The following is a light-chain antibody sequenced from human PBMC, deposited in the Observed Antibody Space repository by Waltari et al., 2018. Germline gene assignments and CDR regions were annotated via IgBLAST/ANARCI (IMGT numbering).Light chain of an antibody. Sequence: QSVLTQPPSVSGAPGQRVTIPCPGSSPNIGAGSDVHWYQQLPGTAPKLLIYGTSIRPSGVPDRFSGSKSGTSASLAITGLQAEDEADYYCQSYDSSLTGSVFGGGTKLTVL. V-gene: IGLV1-40*01. CDR3: QSYDSSLTGSV. CDR1: SPNIGAGSD. CDR2: GTS. J-gene: IGLJ3*02.